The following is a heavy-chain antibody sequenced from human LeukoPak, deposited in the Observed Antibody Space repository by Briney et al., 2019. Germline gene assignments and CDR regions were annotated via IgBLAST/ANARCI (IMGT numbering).Heavy chain of an antibody. V-gene: IGHV3-21*01. CDR2: ISSSGSNT. CDR1: EFTYG. J-gene: IGHJ4*02. D-gene: IGHD6-13*01. Sequence: GGSLRLSCTASEFTYGMNWVRQAPGKGLECVSSISSSGSNTYYADSVKGRFTISRDNAKNSLYLQMNSLRAEDTAVYYCARRGYSSSWSEFDYWGQGTLVTVSS. CDR3: ARRGYSSSWSEFDY.